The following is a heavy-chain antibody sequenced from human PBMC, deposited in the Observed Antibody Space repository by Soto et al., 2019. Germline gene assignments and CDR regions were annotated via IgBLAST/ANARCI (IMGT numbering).Heavy chain of an antibody. V-gene: IGHV1-2*02. J-gene: IGHJ6*02. CDR3: ASRGSSWYSYYYYYGMDV. Sequence: ASVKVSCKASGYTFTGYYMHWVRRAPGQGLEWMGWINPNSGGTNYAQKFQGRVTMTRDTSISTAYMELSRLRSDDTAVYYCASRGSSWYSYYYYYGMDVWGQGTTVTVSS. CDR1: GYTFTGYY. CDR2: INPNSGGT. D-gene: IGHD6-13*01.